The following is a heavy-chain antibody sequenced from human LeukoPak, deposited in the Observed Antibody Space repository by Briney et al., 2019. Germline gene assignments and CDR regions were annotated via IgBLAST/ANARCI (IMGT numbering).Heavy chain of an antibody. D-gene: IGHD1-14*01. V-gene: IGHV3-33*01. Sequence: GGSLRLSCAASGFTFSSYGMHWVRQAPGKGLEWVAVIWYDGSNKFYADSVKGRFAISRDNSKNTLYLQMNSLRAEDTAVYYCAGNQRYFDYWGQGTLVTVSS. CDR2: IWYDGSNK. CDR3: AGNQRYFDY. CDR1: GFTFSSYG. J-gene: IGHJ4*02.